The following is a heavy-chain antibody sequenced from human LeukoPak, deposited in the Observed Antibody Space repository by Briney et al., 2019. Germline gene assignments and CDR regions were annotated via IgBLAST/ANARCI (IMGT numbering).Heavy chain of an antibody. J-gene: IGHJ5*02. CDR2: IYYSGST. V-gene: IGHV4-39*07. D-gene: IGHD3-3*01. Sequence: SETPSLTCTVSGGSISSSSYYWGWIRQPPGKGLEWIGSIYYSGSTYYNPSLKSRVTISVDTSKNQFSLKLSSVTAADTAVYYCARERGRPIFGVVKHWFDPWGQGNLVTVSS. CDR3: ARERGRPIFGVVKHWFDP. CDR1: GGSISSSSYY.